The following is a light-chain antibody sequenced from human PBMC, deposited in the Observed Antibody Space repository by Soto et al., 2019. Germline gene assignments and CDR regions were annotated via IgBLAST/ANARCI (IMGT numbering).Light chain of an antibody. J-gene: IGLJ1*01. CDR3: SSYTTTTTLEV. CDR1: SSDVGGYNY. CDR2: EVS. Sequence: QSVLTQPASVSGSPGQSIIISCTGTSSDVGGYNYVSWYQHHPGKAPKLMIYEVSNRPSGVSNRFSGSKSGNTASLTISGLQGDDEADYYCSSYTTTTTLEVFGTGTKLTVL. V-gene: IGLV2-14*01.